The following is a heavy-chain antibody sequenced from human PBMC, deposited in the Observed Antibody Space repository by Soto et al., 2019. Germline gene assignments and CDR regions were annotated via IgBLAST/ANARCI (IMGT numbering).Heavy chain of an antibody. CDR3: VTGPLYDFWSGYWTEKVNYYYYGMDV. CDR1: GFTFSSYA. Sequence: GGSLRLSCSASGFTFSSYAMHWVRQAPGKGLEYVSAISSNGGSTYYADSVKGRFTISRDNSKNTLYLQMSSLRAEDTAVYYCVTGPLYDFWSGYWTEKVNYYYYGMDVWGQGTTVTVSS. CDR2: ISSNGGST. J-gene: IGHJ6*02. V-gene: IGHV3-64D*08. D-gene: IGHD3-3*01.